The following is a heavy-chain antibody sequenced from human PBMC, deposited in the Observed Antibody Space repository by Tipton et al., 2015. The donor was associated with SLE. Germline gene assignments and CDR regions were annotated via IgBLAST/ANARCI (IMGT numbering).Heavy chain of an antibody. CDR2: IKQDGSEK. V-gene: IGHV3-7*03. J-gene: IGHJ4*02. CDR3: AGEERYFDWFPFDY. CDR1: GFTFSSYW. Sequence: SLRLSCAASGFTFSSYWMSWVRQAPGKGLEWVANIKQDGSEKYYVDSVKGRFTISRDNSKNTLYLQMNSLRAEDTAVYYCAGEERYFDWFPFDYWGQGTPVTVSS. D-gene: IGHD3-9*01.